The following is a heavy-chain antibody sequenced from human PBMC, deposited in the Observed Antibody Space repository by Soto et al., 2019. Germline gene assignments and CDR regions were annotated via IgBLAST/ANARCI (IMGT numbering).Heavy chain of an antibody. J-gene: IGHJ4*02. CDR2: INPSGGST. CDR3: ASQICSGGSCYPFDY. CDR1: GYTFTSYY. Sequence: QVQLVQSGAEVKKPGASVKVSCKASGYTFTSYYMHWVRQAPGQGLEWMGIINPSGGSTSYAQKFQCRVTMTRDTSTSTVYMELSSLRSEDTAVYYCASQICSGGSCYPFDYWGQGTLVTVSS. D-gene: IGHD2-15*01. V-gene: IGHV1-46*01.